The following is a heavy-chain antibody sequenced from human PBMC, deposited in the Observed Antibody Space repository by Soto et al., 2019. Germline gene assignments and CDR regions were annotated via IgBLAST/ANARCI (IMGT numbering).Heavy chain of an antibody. V-gene: IGHV4-59*08. Sequence: QVQLQESGPGLVKPSETLSLTCTVSGGSISSYYWSWIRQPPGKGLEWIGYIYYSGSTNYNPSLKSRVTISVDTSKNQFSLKLSSVTAADTAVYYCARLRVAVAGRFFYGMDVWGQGTTVTVSS. D-gene: IGHD6-19*01. J-gene: IGHJ6*02. CDR2: IYYSGST. CDR1: GGSISSYY. CDR3: ARLRVAVAGRFFYGMDV.